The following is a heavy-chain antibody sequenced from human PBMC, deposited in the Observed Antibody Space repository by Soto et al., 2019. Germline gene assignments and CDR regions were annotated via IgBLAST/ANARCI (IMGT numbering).Heavy chain of an antibody. J-gene: IGHJ5*02. CDR2: ISSTGSGT. CDR1: GFTLSSYA. D-gene: IGHD6-19*01. Sequence: GGSLRLSCAASGFTLSSYAMSWVRQSPGKGLEWVSAISSTGSGTFYVDSVRGRFTISRDNSKNMLYLQMNSLRADDTAVYYCAQDLGSGWYHFNWFDPWGQGT. V-gene: IGHV3-23*01. CDR3: AQDLGSGWYHFNWFDP.